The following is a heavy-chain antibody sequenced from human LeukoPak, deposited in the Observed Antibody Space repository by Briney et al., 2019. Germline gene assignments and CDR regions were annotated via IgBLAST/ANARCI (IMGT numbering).Heavy chain of an antibody. Sequence: ASVKVSCKVSVYTLTELSMHWVRQAPGQGLEWMGWINPNSGGTNYAQKFQGRVTMTRDTSISTAYMELSRLRSDDTAVYYCTRDVPAAGRALDYWGQGTLVTVSS. V-gene: IGHV1-2*02. CDR2: INPNSGGT. CDR1: VYTLTELS. J-gene: IGHJ4*02. CDR3: TRDVPAAGRALDY. D-gene: IGHD6-13*01.